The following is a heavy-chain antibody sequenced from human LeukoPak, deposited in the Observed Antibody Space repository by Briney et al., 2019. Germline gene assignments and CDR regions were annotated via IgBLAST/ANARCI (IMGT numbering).Heavy chain of an antibody. CDR3: ARGSLYYYGSGSAWFDP. Sequence: SVKVSCKASGGTFSSYAISWVRQAPGQGLEWMGRIIPIFGTANYAQKFQGRVTITTDESTSTAYMELSSLRSEDTAVYYCARGSLYYYGSGSAWFDPWGQGTLVTVSS. V-gene: IGHV1-69*05. CDR2: IIPIFGTA. CDR1: GGTFSSYA. D-gene: IGHD3-10*01. J-gene: IGHJ5*02.